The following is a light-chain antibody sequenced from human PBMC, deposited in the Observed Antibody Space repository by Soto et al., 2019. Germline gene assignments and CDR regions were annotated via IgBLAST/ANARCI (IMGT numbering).Light chain of an antibody. CDR3: QQSYDTVWT. CDR2: AAS. J-gene: IGKJ1*01. V-gene: IGKV1-39*01. CDR1: QSIVSY. Sequence: DIQMTQSPSSLSASAGDRVTITCRASQSIVSYLNWYQQKPGKAPNPLIYAASSLQSGVPSRFSGSGSGTDFTLTISSLQPEDFATYYCQQSYDTVWTFGQGTKV.